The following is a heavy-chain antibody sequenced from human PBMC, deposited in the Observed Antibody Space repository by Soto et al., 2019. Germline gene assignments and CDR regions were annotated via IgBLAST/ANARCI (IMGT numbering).Heavy chain of an antibody. CDR3: ARESPSSQWLPTRYFDY. V-gene: IGHV3-48*02. J-gene: IGHJ4*02. Sequence: EVQLVESGGDLVQPGGSPRLSCAASRFTFSDYSMNWVRQAPGKGLEWVSYISGGGETIYYADSVRGRFTISRDNAKNSLFLQMSSLREEDTAVYYCARESPSSQWLPTRYFDYWGQGTLVTVSA. CDR2: ISGGGETI. CDR1: RFTFSDYS. D-gene: IGHD6-19*01.